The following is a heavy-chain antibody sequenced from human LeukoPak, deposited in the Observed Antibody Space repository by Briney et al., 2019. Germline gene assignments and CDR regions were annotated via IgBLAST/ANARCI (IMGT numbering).Heavy chain of an antibody. V-gene: IGHV3-30*02. CDR3: ATVSYGSGSYPHPFDP. Sequence: PGGSLRLSCAASGFTFSSYGMHWVRQAPGKELEWVAFIRYDGSNYYYADSVKGRFTISRDNSKNTLYLQMNSLRAEDTAVYYCATVSYGSGSYPHPFDPWGQGTLVSVSS. CDR2: IRYDGSNY. CDR1: GFTFSSYG. D-gene: IGHD3-10*01. J-gene: IGHJ5*02.